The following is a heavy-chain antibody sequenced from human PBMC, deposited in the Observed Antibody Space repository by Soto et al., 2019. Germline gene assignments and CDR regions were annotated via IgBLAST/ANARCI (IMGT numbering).Heavy chain of an antibody. V-gene: IGHV3-33*01. Sequence: QVQLVESGGGVVQPGRSLRLSCAASGFTFSSSGMHWVRQAPGKGLEWVALIWYDGSEKYYADSVKGRFTISRDNSKNTLYLQMNSLRAEDTAVYYWARGTYSGGFDYWGQGTLVTVSS. CDR2: IWYDGSEK. J-gene: IGHJ4*02. CDR3: ARGTYSGGFDY. D-gene: IGHD6-19*01. CDR1: GFTFSSSG.